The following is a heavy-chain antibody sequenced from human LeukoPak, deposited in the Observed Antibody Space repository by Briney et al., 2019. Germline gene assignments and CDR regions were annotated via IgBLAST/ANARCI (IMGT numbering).Heavy chain of an antibody. V-gene: IGHV3-33*08. CDR1: GFTFSSYG. Sequence: GGSLRLSCAASGFTFSSYGMNWVRQAPGKGLEWVAVIWDDGSEKYYADSVKGRFSISRDNSKNTLYLQVNSLRAEDTAVYYCARDGNFGYDAFDIWGQGTMVTVSS. CDR2: IWDDGSEK. CDR3: ARDGNFGYDAFDI. J-gene: IGHJ3*02. D-gene: IGHD3-10*01.